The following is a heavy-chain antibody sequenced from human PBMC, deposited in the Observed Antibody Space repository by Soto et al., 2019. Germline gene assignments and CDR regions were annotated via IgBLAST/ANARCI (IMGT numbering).Heavy chain of an antibody. CDR1: GFTFSSYS. D-gene: IGHD4-17*01. CDR3: ARGLKTTVTTQRYCDL. V-gene: IGHV3-21*01. J-gene: IGHJ2*01. Sequence: EVQLVESGGGLVKPGGSLRLSCAASGFTFSSYSMNWVRQAPGKGLEWVSSISSSSSYIYYADSVKGRFTISRDNAKNSLYLQMNSLRAEDTAVYFCARGLKTTVTTQRYCDLWGRGTLVTVSS. CDR2: ISSSSSYI.